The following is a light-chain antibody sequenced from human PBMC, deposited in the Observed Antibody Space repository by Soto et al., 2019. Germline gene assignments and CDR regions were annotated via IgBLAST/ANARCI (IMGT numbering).Light chain of an antibody. J-gene: IGLJ1*01. V-gene: IGLV2-8*01. CDR3: NAQADNGKHV. Sequence: QSALTQPPSASGSPGQSVTISCTGNSNDVGHSSFISWYQQHPGKGPKLIIYEVSKRPSGVPDRLSGAKSGNTSSLSVSGLQDEYEADYICNAQADNGKHVFGTGTKVTVL. CDR2: EVS. CDR1: SNDVGHSSF.